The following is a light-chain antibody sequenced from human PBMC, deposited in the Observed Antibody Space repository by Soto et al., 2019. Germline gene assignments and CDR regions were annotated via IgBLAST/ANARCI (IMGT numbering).Light chain of an antibody. V-gene: IGKV3D-20*02. J-gene: IGKJ1*01. Sequence: IVMTQSPATLSVSAGERATLSCRASQTVRNNYLAWYQQKPGQAPRLLIYDASSRATGIPDRFSGGGSGTDFTLTISRLEPEDFAVYYCHQRQSWPRTFGQGTKVDI. CDR2: DAS. CDR1: QTVRNNY. CDR3: HQRQSWPRT.